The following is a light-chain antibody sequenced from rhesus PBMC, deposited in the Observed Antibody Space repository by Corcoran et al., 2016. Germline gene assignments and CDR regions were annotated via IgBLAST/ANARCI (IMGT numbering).Light chain of an antibody. V-gene: IGKV1S14*01. CDR3: QQHNSYPMYS. CDR2: YAS. J-gene: IGKJ2*01. CDR1: QDISNY. Sequence: DIQMTQSPSSLSASVGDTVTITCRASQDISNYLAWYQQKPGKAPKPLIYYASNLESGVPSRFSGSGSGTDCTLTIISLKTEDFATYYCQQHNSYPMYSFGQGTKVEIK.